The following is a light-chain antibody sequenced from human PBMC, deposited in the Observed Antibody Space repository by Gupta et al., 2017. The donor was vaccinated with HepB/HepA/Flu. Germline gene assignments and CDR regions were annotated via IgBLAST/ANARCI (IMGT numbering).Light chain of an antibody. CDR2: DAS. J-gene: IGKJ4*01. CDR1: QSVNIW. CDR3: QGRNTSIT. V-gene: IGKV3-11*01. Sequence: EIVLTQFPATLSLSQGERATLSCRASQSVNIWVDWYQQKPGQAPRLLIRDASHSASGIPDRFSGSGYGKDFTLTSSRRESEDFAVYYWQGRNTSITFGGGTKVETK.